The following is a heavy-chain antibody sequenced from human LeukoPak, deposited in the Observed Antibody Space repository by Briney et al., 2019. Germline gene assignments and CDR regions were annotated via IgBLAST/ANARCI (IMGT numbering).Heavy chain of an antibody. J-gene: IGHJ2*01. CDR3: AIQPWGSGNNWYFDL. V-gene: IGHV1-2*02. CDR1: EYTFSVYH. CDR2: INPNSGDT. D-gene: IGHD7-27*01. Sequence: EASVKVSCKASEYTFSVYHIHWVRLAPGQGLEWMAWINPNSGDTNYAQKFQGRVTMTRDTSISTVYMEVNSLKFDDTAVYYCAIQPWGSGNNWYFDLWGRGTLVTVSS.